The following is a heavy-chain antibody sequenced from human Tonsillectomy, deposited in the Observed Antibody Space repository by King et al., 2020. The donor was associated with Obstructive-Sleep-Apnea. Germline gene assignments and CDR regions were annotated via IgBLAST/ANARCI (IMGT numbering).Heavy chain of an antibody. Sequence: VQLVESGSELKKPGASVKISCKTSGYTVTRYAMNWVRQAPGQGPEWMGWINTNTGNATYAQGFTGRFVFSFDTAVSTAYLQISSLKAEDTAVYYCAREGHDTGGYYQYYFDLWGRGTLVTVSS. CDR1: GYTVTRYA. CDR2: INTNTGNA. J-gene: IGHJ2*01. CDR3: AREGHDTGGYYQYYFDL. D-gene: IGHD3-22*01. V-gene: IGHV7-4-1*02.